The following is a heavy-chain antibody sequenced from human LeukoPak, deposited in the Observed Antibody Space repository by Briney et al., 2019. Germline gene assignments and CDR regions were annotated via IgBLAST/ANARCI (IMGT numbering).Heavy chain of an antibody. V-gene: IGHV4-34*01. CDR3: ARHTWQWLPFDG. Sequence: SETLSLTCAVYGGSFSGDFWSWIRQSPGKGLEWIGEINHGGSTTYNPSLQSRVTMSVDTSTNQISLKMTSVTAADTAIYYCARHTWQWLPFDGWGQGTQVTISS. CDR1: GGSFSGDF. J-gene: IGHJ4*02. CDR2: INHGGST. D-gene: IGHD5-12*01.